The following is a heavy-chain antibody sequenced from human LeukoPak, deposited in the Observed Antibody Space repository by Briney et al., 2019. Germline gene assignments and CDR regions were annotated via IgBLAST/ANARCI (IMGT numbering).Heavy chain of an antibody. J-gene: IGHJ4*02. D-gene: IGHD1-1*01. V-gene: IGHV3-30*01. CDR3: ARGDINWNRSYFDY. Sequence: GGSLRLSCAASGLTFRSYAMHWVRQAPAKGLEWVALISNDGDYKYYADSVKGRFTISRDNSKYTFYLQMNSLRAEDTALYYCARGDINWNRSYFDYWGQGTLVTVSS. CDR1: GLTFRSYA. CDR2: ISNDGDYK.